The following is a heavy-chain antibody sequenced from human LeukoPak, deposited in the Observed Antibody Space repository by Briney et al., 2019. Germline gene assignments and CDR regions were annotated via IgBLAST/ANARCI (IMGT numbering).Heavy chain of an antibody. D-gene: IGHD6-6*01. V-gene: IGHV4-4*07. CDR3: ARDSGAARYRWFDP. CDR1: GGSISNYY. CDR2: IYTSGST. Sequence: SETLSLTCTVSGGSISNYYWSWIRQPAGKGLEWIGRIYTSGSTNYNPSLKSRVTMSVDTSKNQFSLKLSSVTAADTAVYYCARDSGAARYRWFDPWGQGTLVTVSS. J-gene: IGHJ5*02.